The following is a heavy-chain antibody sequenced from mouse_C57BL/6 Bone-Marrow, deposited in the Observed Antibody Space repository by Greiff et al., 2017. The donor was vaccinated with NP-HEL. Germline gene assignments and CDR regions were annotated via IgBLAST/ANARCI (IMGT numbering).Heavy chain of an antibody. CDR1: GFSLTSYG. Sequence: VHLVESGPGLVQPSQSLSITCTVSGFSLTSYGVHWVRQSPGKGLEWLGVIWSGGSTDYNAAFISRLSISKDNSKSQVFFKMNSLQADDTAIYYCARNKEAAQNYYAMDYWGQGTSVTVSS. V-gene: IGHV2-2*01. CDR2: IWSGGST. CDR3: ARNKEAAQNYYAMDY. J-gene: IGHJ4*01. D-gene: IGHD3-2*02.